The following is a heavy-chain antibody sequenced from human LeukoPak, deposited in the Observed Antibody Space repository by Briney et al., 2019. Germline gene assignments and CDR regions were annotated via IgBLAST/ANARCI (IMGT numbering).Heavy chain of an antibody. D-gene: IGHD6-19*01. CDR3: AREGYSSGWYGSLGY. CDR2: IYYSGST. Sequence: SETLSLTCPVSGGSISSYYWSWIRQPPGKGLASTRYIYYSGSTNYNPSLKSRVTISVDTSKNQFSLKLSSVTAADTAVYYCAREGYSSGWYGSLGYWGQGTLVTVSS. J-gene: IGHJ4*02. V-gene: IGHV4-59*01. CDR1: GGSISSYY.